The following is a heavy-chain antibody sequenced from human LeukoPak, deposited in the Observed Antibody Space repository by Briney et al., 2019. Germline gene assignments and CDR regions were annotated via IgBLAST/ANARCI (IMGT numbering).Heavy chain of an antibody. V-gene: IGHV4-4*09. CDR3: ARQEWLFYMDV. CDR1: GGSISSYY. CDR2: IYTSGGT. D-gene: IGHD3-3*01. J-gene: IGHJ6*03. Sequence: SETLSLTCTVSGGSISSYYWSWIRQPPGKGLEWIGYIYTSGGTNYNPSLKSRVTISVDTSKNQFSLKLSSVTAADTAVYYCARQEWLFYMDVWGKGTTVTVSS.